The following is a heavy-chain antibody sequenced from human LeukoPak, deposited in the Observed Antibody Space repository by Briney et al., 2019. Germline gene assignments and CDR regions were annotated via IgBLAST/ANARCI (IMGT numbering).Heavy chain of an antibody. CDR3: AKLATVTTSYFDY. Sequence: PGGSLRLSCAASGFTFSSYGMHWVRQAPGKGLEWVAVISYDGSNKYYADSVKGRFTISRDNSKNTLYLQMNSLRAEDTAVYYCAKLATVTTSYFDYWGQGTLVTVSS. CDR1: GFTFSSYG. D-gene: IGHD4-17*01. V-gene: IGHV3-30*18. CDR2: ISYDGSNK. J-gene: IGHJ4*02.